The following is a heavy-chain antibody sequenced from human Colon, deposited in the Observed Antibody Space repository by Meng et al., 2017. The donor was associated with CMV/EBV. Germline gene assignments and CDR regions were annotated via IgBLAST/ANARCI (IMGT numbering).Heavy chain of an antibody. D-gene: IGHD2-2*01. V-gene: IGHV3-73*01. J-gene: IGHJ5*02. CDR3: TVIYCSSTSCLGP. Sequence: SGFTFSGSAMHWVRQASGKGLEWVGRIRSKANSYATAYAAAVKGGFTISRDDSKNTAYLQMNSLKTEDTAVYYCTVIYCSSTSCLGPWGQGTLVTVSS. CDR1: GFTFSGSA. CDR2: IRSKANSYAT.